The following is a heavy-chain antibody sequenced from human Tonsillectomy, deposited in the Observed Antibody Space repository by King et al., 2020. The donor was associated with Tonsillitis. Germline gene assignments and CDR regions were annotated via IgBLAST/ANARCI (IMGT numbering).Heavy chain of an antibody. D-gene: IGHD5-12*01. CDR3: ARVGSGYDLGGLDYYYYYYMDV. J-gene: IGHJ6*03. V-gene: IGHV3-48*03. CDR2: ISSSGSTI. Sequence: VQLVESGGGLVRPGGSLRLSCTASGFTFRNSEMNWVRQAPGKGLEWVSYISSSGSTIYYADSVKGRFTISRDNAKNSLYLHMTSLRAEDTAVYYCARVGSGYDLGGLDYYYYYYMDVWGKGTTVTVSS. CDR1: GFTFRNSE.